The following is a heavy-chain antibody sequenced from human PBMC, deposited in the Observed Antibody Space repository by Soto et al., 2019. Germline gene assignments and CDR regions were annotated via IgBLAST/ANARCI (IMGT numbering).Heavy chain of an antibody. V-gene: IGHV4-39*01. J-gene: IGHJ3*02. CDR1: GGSISSSSYY. CDR2: IYYSGST. Sequence: QLQLQESGPGLVKPSETLSLTCTVSGGSISSSSYYWGWIRQPPWKGLEWIGSIYYSGSTYYNPSLKSRVTISVDTSKPRFSVKVSSVTAADTAVYYCGKTLGYCSSARCYASGPDAFDIWGQGTMATVSS. CDR3: GKTLGYCSSARCYASGPDAFDI. D-gene: IGHD2-2*01.